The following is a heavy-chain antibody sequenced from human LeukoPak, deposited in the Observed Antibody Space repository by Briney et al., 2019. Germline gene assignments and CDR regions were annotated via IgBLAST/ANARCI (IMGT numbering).Heavy chain of an antibody. CDR2: MNPNSGNT. D-gene: IGHD5-18*01. CDR3: AKGYSYGSYYFDY. Sequence: ASVKVSRKASGYTFTSYDINWVRQATGQGLEWMGWMNPNSGNTGYAQKFQGRVTMTRNTSISTAYMELSSLRSDDTAVYYCAKGYSYGSYYFDYWAQGTLVTVSS. CDR1: GYTFTSYD. J-gene: IGHJ4*02. V-gene: IGHV1-8*01.